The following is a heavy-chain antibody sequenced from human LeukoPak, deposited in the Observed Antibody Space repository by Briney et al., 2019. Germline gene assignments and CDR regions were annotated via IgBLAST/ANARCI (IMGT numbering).Heavy chain of an antibody. V-gene: IGHV1-69*05. J-gene: IGHJ4*02. D-gene: IGHD3-22*01. Sequence: SVKVSCKASGGTFNSHAISWVRQAPGQGLEWMGGIIPIFGTANYGQKFQGRVTITTDESTSTAYMELSSLRSEDTAVYYCARDRALDSYSYFDYWGQGTLVTVSS. CDR2: IIPIFGTA. CDR1: GGTFNSHA. CDR3: ARDRALDSYSYFDY.